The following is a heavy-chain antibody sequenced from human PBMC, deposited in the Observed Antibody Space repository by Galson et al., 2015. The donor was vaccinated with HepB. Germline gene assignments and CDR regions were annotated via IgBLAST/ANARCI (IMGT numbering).Heavy chain of an antibody. J-gene: IGHJ6*03. CDR1: GYTLTELS. CDR2: FDPEDGET. CDR3: ARWAADIVVVPAANYYMDV. V-gene: IGHV1-24*01. Sequence: SVKVSCKVSGYTLTELSMHWVRQAPGKGLEWMGGFDPEDGETIYAQKFQGRVTMTEDTSTDTAYMELSSLRAEDTAVYYCARWAADIVVVPAANYYMDVWGKGTTVTVSS. D-gene: IGHD2-2*01.